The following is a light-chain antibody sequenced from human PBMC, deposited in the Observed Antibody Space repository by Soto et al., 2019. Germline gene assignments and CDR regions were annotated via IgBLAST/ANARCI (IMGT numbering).Light chain of an antibody. CDR2: DVS. J-gene: IGLJ1*01. CDR1: SSDVGGYNY. CDR3: SSYTSSSTRRYV. Sequence: QSALTQPASVSGSPGQSITISCTGTSSDVGGYNYVSWYQQHPGKAPKLMIYDVSNRPSGVSNRFSGSKSGDTASLTISGLQAEDEADYYCSSYTSSSTRRYVSGTGTKVTVL. V-gene: IGLV2-14*01.